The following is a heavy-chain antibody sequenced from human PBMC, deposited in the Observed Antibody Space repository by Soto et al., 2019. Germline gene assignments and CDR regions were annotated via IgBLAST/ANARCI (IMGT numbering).Heavy chain of an antibody. CDR1: GFTFRSYV. D-gene: IGHD3-16*01. CDR3: ARWGTTGGLDV. J-gene: IGHJ4*02. V-gene: IGHV3-33*05. Sequence: QVQLVESGGGVVQPGTSLRLSCVGSGFTFRSYVIHWVRQAPGKGLEWVALTSYDGSNNLYGDSVKGRFTISRHNSRNTVELQMDSLRFEYTALYYCARWGTTGGLDVWGQGTLVSVSS. CDR2: TSYDGSNN.